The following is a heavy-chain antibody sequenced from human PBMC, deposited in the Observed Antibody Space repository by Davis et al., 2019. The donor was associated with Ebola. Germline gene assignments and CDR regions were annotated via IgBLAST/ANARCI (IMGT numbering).Heavy chain of an antibody. J-gene: IGHJ4*02. CDR3: AMPDCSGADCFSVYIKS. D-gene: IGHD2-21*02. V-gene: IGHV3-30-3*01. Sequence: GGSLRLSCAASGFTFSSYAMHWVRQAPGKGLEWVAVISYDGSNKYYADSVKGRFTISRDNSDNMLYLQMNSLRAEDTAVYYCAMPDCSGADCFSVYIKSWGQGTLVTVSS. CDR1: GFTFSSYA. CDR2: ISYDGSNK.